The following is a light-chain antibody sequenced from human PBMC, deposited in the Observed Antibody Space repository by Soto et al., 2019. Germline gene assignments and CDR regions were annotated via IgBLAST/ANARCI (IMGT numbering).Light chain of an antibody. CDR3: QQSHRTPLT. J-gene: IGKJ4*01. V-gene: IGKV1-39*01. CDR2: GAS. CDR1: QSISSY. Sequence: DIQMTQSPSSLSASVGDRVTITCRARQSISSYLNWYQQKPGKAPKVLISGASSLQSGLPLRFSGSGSGTAFTLTISSLQSEDFASYYCQQSHRTPLTFGGGTQVEIK.